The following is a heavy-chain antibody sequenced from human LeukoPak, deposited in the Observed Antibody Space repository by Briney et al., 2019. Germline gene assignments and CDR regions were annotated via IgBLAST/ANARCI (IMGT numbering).Heavy chain of an antibody. CDR2: INHSGST. V-gene: IGHV4-34*01. D-gene: IGHD5/OR15-5a*01. J-gene: IGHJ2*01. CDR1: GGSFSGYY. CDR3: ARSLRPLGWYFDL. Sequence: SETLSLTCAVYGGSFSGYYWSWIRQPPGKGLEWIGEINHSGSTNYNPSLKSRVTISVDTSKNQFSLKLSSVTAADTAVYYCARSLRPLGWYFDLWGRGTPVTVSS.